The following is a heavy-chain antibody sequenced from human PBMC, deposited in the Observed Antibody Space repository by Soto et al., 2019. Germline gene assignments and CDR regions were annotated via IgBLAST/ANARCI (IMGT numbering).Heavy chain of an antibody. V-gene: IGHV1-18*01. CDR1: GYTFSVYG. CDR3: EGEHITIFGRNVLDV. Sequence: LVNVYRKTAGYTFSVYGGGWLRQETGQGLEWMGWISAYSGHTNYAQRVQDRVTMTTDTLTNTAYMELRSLTSDDTAVYYCEGEHITIFGRNVLDVLVQGT. CDR2: ISAYSGHT. J-gene: IGHJ6*02. D-gene: IGHD3-3*01.